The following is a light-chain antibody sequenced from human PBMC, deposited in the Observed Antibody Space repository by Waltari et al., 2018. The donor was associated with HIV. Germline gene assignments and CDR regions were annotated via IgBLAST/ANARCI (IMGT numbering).Light chain of an antibody. V-gene: IGLV2-8*01. CDR3: SSFAGNDFFV. CDR1: SHAIGIYNY. J-gene: IGLJ2*01. Sequence: QSALTQPPSASGSPGATVTLPCTGTSHAIGIYNYVSWFQQHPGKVPKLVMFEVSQRPSGVPDRFSGSKSGYTASLTVSGLQPDDEADYFCSSFAGNDFFVFGGGTRLTVL. CDR2: EVS.